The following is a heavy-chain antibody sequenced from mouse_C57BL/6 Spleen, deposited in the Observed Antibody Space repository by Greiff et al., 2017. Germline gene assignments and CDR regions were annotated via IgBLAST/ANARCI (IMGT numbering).Heavy chain of an antibody. CDR1: GFSLSTFGMG. Sequence: QVTLKVCGPGILQPSQTLSLTCSFSGFSLSTFGMGVGWIRQPSGKGLEWLAHSWWDDDKYYNPALKSRLTISKDTSKNQVYLKIANVDTADTATYYCARMRDQLGLDYWGQGTTLTVSS. J-gene: IGHJ2*01. V-gene: IGHV8-8*01. CDR2: SWWDDDK. D-gene: IGHD4-1*02. CDR3: ARMRDQLGLDY.